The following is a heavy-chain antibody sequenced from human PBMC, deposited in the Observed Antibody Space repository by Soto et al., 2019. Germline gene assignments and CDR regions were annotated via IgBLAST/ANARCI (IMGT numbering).Heavy chain of an antibody. CDR1: GFTFSNYW. CDR3: ARGRYYDILTGYYSYLH. J-gene: IGHJ4*02. D-gene: IGHD3-9*01. Sequence: GGSLRLSCTASGFTFSNYWMTWVRQAPGKGLEWVANIKHDGSDKYYVDSVKGRFTISRDNAKNSLFLQMNSLRAEDTAVYYCARGRYYDILTGYYSYLHWGQGTLVTVSS. V-gene: IGHV3-7*04. CDR2: IKHDGSDK.